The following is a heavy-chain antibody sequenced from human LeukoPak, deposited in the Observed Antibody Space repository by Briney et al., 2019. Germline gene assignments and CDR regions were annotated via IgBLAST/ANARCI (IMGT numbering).Heavy chain of an antibody. D-gene: IGHD4-17*01. J-gene: IGHJ4*02. CDR2: ISSSSSYI. CDR3: ARDRHGEVFNY. CDR1: GFTFSNYS. Sequence: GGSLRLSCAASGFTFSNYSMNWVRQAPGKGLEWVSSISSSSSYIYYADSVKGRFTISRDNAKNSLYLQMNSLRAEDTAVYYCARDRHGEVFNYWGQGTLVTVSS. V-gene: IGHV3-21*01.